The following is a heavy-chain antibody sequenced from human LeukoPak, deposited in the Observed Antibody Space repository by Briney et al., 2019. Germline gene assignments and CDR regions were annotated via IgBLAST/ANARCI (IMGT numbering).Heavy chain of an antibody. V-gene: IGHV4-4*07. CDR1: GGSISNYY. Sequence: SETLSLTCTVSGGSISNYYWSWIRQPAGKGLEWIGYTSGTTNYNPSLKSRVTMSVDTSKNQFSLKLSSVNAADTAVYYCARVAGPYYYDSSGPFDYWGQGSLVTVSS. J-gene: IGHJ4*02. CDR3: ARVAGPYYYDSSGPFDY. CDR2: TSGTT. D-gene: IGHD3-22*01.